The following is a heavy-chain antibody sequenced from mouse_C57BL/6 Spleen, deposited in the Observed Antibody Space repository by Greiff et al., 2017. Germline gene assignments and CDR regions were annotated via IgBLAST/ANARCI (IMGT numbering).Heavy chain of an antibody. CDR3: ARQDYSNYENYAMDY. Sequence: EVKLLESGGDLVKPGGSLKLSCAASGFTFSSYGMSWVRQPPDKRLEWVATINSGGNYTYYPDSVKGRFTISRDNAKNTLYLRMSSLTSEDPAMFYGARQDYSNYENYAMDYWGQGTSVTVSS. D-gene: IGHD2-5*01. CDR2: INSGGNYT. V-gene: IGHV5-6*01. J-gene: IGHJ4*01. CDR1: GFTFSSYG.